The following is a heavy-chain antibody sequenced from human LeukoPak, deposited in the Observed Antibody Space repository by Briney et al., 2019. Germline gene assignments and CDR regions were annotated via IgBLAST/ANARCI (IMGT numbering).Heavy chain of an antibody. CDR2: IFYTGNT. V-gene: IGHV4-59*01. Sequence: SETLSLTCTVSGGSISPYCWSWIRQPPGKGLEWIGYIFYTGNTNYNPSLKSRVTISMDTSKNQFSLKLSSVTAADTAVYYCARAGRTVTGTYYMDVWGKGTTVTVSS. CDR3: ARAGRTVTGTYYMDV. D-gene: IGHD4-11*01. CDR1: GGSISPYC. J-gene: IGHJ6*03.